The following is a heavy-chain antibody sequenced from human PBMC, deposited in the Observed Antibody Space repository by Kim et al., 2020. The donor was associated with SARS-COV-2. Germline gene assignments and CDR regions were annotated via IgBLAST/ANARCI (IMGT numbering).Heavy chain of an antibody. V-gene: IGHV3-30*03. CDR3: PRYTIGGHGAFDV. CDR1: GFTFSRHF. CDR2: ISYNGVDI. J-gene: IGHJ3*01. Sequence: GGSLRLSCADSGFTFSRHFMHWVRQAPGXGXEWVALISYNGVDIKHVDSVKGRFTISRANSRNTLYLQMNRLNTGDTAVYCCPRYTIGGHGAFDVWRQGT.